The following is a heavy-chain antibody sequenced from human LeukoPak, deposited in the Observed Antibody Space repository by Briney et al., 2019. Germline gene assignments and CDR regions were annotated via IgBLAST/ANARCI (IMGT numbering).Heavy chain of an antibody. V-gene: IGHV3-23*01. CDR3: AKRSVGITTMVDY. CDR2: ITGSGGNT. D-gene: IGHD1-26*01. J-gene: IGHJ4*02. CDR1: GFPFSNYA. Sequence: GGSLSLSCAASGFPFSNYAMTWVRQAPGKGLEWVSTITGSGGNTYYADSVKGRFTISRDNSKNTLYLQMNSLRAGDTAVYYCAKRSVGITTMVDYWGQGTRVTVSS.